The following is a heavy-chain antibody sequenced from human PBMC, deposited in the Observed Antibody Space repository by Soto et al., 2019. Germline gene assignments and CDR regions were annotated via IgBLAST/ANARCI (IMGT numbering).Heavy chain of an antibody. J-gene: IGHJ4*02. CDR2: IYYSGNT. CDR1: GASINSSNYY. V-gene: IGHV4-39*02. D-gene: IGHD3-16*01. CDR3: ARTGGYSLGTPFDY. Sequence: QLQLQDSGPGLVKPSETLSLSCTVSGASINSSNYYWGWIRQPPGKGLEWIGSIYYSGNTYYNPSLKSRVTISVDTSKNHFSLRLTSVTAADTAVYYCARTGGYSLGTPFDYWGQGTLVTVSS.